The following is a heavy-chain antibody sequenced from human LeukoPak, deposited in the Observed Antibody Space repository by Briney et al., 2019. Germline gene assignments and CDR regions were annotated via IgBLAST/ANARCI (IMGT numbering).Heavy chain of an antibody. CDR3: ARAEGNDSSGYSASDVDAFDI. J-gene: IGHJ3*02. CDR1: GGSISSGGYY. D-gene: IGHD3-22*01. V-gene: IGHV4-30-2*01. Sequence: PSETLSLTCTVSGGSISSGGYYWSWIRQPPGKGLEWIGYIYHSGSTYYNPSLKSRVTISVDRSKNQFSLKLSSVTAADTAVYYCARAEGNDSSGYSASDVDAFDIWGQGTMVTVS. CDR2: IYHSGST.